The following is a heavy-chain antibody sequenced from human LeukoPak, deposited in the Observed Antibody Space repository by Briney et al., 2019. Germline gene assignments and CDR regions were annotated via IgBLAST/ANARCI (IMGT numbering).Heavy chain of an antibody. Sequence: PGGSLRLSCAASGFTFSSYGMHWVRQAPGKGLEWVAFNHFDGSNKYNADSVKGRFTISRDNSKNTLYLQMNSLRAEDTAVYYCAKDTSSDPFEYWGQGTLVTVSS. CDR2: NHFDGSNK. CDR3: AKDTSSDPFEY. D-gene: IGHD3-22*01. J-gene: IGHJ4*02. V-gene: IGHV3-30*02. CDR1: GFTFSSYG.